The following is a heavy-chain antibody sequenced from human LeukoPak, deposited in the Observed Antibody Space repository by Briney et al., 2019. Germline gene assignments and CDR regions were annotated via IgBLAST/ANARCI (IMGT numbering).Heavy chain of an antibody. CDR1: GGSFSGYY. CDR3: ARGRDTGAAWFDP. CDR2: INHSGST. J-gene: IGHJ5*02. V-gene: IGHV4-34*01. D-gene: IGHD5-18*01. Sequence: PSETLSLTCAVYGGSFSGYYWSWIRQPPGKGLEWIGEINHSGSTNYNPSLKSRVTISVDTSKNQFSLKLSSVTVADTAVYYCARGRDTGAAWFDPWGQGTLVTVSS.